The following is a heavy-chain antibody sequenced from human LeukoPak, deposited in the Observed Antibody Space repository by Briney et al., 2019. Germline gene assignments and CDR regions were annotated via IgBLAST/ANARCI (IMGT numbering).Heavy chain of an antibody. CDR1: GGTFSSYT. D-gene: IGHD6-6*01. CDR2: IIPILGIA. CDR3: ASAIIAARPDYFDY. J-gene: IGHJ4*02. Sequence: SVKVSCKASGGTFSSYTISWVRQAPGQGLEWRGRIIPILGIANYAQKFQGRVTITADKSTSTAYMELSSLRSEDTAVYYCASAIIAARPDYFDYWGQGTLVTVSS. V-gene: IGHV1-69*02.